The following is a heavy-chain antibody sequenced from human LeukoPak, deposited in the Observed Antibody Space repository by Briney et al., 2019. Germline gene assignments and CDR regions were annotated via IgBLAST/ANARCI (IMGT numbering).Heavy chain of an antibody. CDR2: INHSGST. CDR1: GGSFSGYY. CDR3: ARGEPGITRVRNQP. Sequence: SETLSLTCAVYGGSFSGYYWTWIRQPPGKGLEWIGEINHSGSTYYNPSLKSRVTISVDTSKNQFSLKLSSVTAADTAVYYCARGEPGITRVRNQPWGQGTLVTVSS. J-gene: IGHJ5*02. V-gene: IGHV4-34*01. D-gene: IGHD3-10*01.